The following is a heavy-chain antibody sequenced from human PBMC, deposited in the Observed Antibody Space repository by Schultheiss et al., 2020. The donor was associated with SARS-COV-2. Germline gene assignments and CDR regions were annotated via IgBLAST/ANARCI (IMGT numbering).Heavy chain of an antibody. CDR2: ISGSGGST. J-gene: IGHJ4*02. D-gene: IGHD4/OR15-4a*01. CDR1: GFTVSSNY. CDR3: ASGTYGGQRDY. V-gene: IGHV3-23*01. Sequence: GGSLRLSCAASGFTVSSNYMSWVRQAPGKGLEWVSAISGSGGSTYYADSVKGRFTISRDNSKNTLYLQMNGLRTEDTAVYYCASGTYGGQRDYWGQGTLVTVSS.